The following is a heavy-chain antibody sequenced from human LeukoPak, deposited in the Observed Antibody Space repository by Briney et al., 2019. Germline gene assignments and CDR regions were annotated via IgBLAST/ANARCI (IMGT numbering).Heavy chain of an antibody. CDR3: AKDHPKTSIVVVPAAMSWFDP. V-gene: IGHV3-23*01. J-gene: IGHJ5*02. Sequence: GWTLSLSCAPSGFTFSSYGMSWVRQAPGKGLEWVSAISGSGGSTYYADSVKGRFTISRDNSKNTLYLQMNSLRAEDTAVYYCAKDHPKTSIVVVPAAMSWFDPWGQGTLVTVSS. CDR2: ISGSGGST. D-gene: IGHD2-2*01. CDR1: GFTFSSYG.